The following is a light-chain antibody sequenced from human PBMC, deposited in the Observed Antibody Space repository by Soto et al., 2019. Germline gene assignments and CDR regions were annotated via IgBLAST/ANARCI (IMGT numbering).Light chain of an antibody. V-gene: IGKV1-5*01. J-gene: IGKJ1*01. CDR1: QSLSSW. CDR3: QQANSFPWT. CDR2: DAS. Sequence: DIQMTQSPSTLSASVGDRVTITCRASQSLSSWLAWYQQKPGKAPKLLIFDASSLESGVPSRFSSSGSGTDFTLTISSLQPEDSATYYCQQANSFPWTFGQGTKV.